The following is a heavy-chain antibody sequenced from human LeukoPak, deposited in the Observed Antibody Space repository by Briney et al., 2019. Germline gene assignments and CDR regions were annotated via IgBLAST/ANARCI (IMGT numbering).Heavy chain of an antibody. CDR2: INPNSGGT. V-gene: IGHV1-2*02. Sequence: ASVKVSCKASGYTFTGYYMHWVRQAPGQGLEWMGWINPNSGGTNYAQKFQGRVNMTRDTSISTAYMELSRLRSDDTAVYYCARVSGQWEPRRDLYYMDVWGKGTTVTVSS. D-gene: IGHD1-26*01. CDR3: ARVSGQWEPRRDLYYMDV. J-gene: IGHJ6*03. CDR1: GYTFTGYY.